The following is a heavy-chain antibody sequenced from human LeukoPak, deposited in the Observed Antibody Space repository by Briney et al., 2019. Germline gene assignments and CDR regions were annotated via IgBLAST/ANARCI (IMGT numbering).Heavy chain of an antibody. CDR1: GFTFSSYS. J-gene: IGHJ4*02. CDR2: ISSSSSYI. V-gene: IGHV3-21*01. CDR3: ARGESSGWSYYFDY. Sequence: GGSLRLSCAASGFTFSSYSMNWVRQAPGKGLEWVSSISSSSSYIYYADSVKGRFTISRDNAKNSLYLQMNSLRAEDTAVYYCARGESSGWSYYFDYWGQGTLVTVSS. D-gene: IGHD6-19*01.